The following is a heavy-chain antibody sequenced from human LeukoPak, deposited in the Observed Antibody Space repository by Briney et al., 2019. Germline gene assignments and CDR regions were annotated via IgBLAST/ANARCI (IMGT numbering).Heavy chain of an antibody. V-gene: IGHV3-30-3*01. CDR1: GFTFSSYA. CDR2: ISYDGSNK. CDR3: AGDLGVLRYFDWFFDY. Sequence: GGSLRLSCAASGFTFSSYAMHWVRQAPGKGLEWVAVISYDGSNKYYADSVKGRFTISRDNSKNTLYLQMNSLRAEDTAVYYCAGDLGVLRYFDWFFDYWGQGTLVTVSS. D-gene: IGHD3-9*01. J-gene: IGHJ4*02.